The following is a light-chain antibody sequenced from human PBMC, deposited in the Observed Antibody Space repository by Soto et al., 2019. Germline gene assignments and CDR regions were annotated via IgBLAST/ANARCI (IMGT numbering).Light chain of an antibody. CDR3: QQYNSWPLT. CDR1: QSISSN. Sequence: EIVMTQSPATLSVSPGERATLSCRASQSISSNLAWYQQKPGQPPRLLIYGASTRATGFPARFSGSGSGTEFTLTISSLQSEDFAVYSCQQYNSWPLTFGGGTKVDIK. V-gene: IGKV3-15*01. CDR2: GAS. J-gene: IGKJ4*01.